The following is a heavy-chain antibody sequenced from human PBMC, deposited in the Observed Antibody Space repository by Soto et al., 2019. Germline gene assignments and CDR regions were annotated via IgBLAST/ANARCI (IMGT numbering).Heavy chain of an antibody. CDR3: ARITQGDYFWFDP. J-gene: IGHJ5*02. Sequence: SGPTLVNPTQTLTLTCSFSGFSLTTSGMCGGWIRQPPGKALEWLALIDWDDGKFYSPSLKTRLTISKDTSKNQVVLTMTNMDPVDTATYFCARITQGDYFWFDPWXPGTLVTVSS. V-gene: IGHV2-70*01. CDR1: GFSLTTSGMC. CDR2: IDWDDGK. D-gene: IGHD4-17*01.